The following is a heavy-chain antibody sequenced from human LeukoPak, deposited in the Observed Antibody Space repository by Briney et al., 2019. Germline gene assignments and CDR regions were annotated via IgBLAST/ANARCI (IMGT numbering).Heavy chain of an antibody. CDR3: ARAYGDYLYYYYYYMDV. D-gene: IGHD4-17*01. CDR2: IYHSGST. V-gene: IGHV4-4*02. CDR1: GASVSSSNW. J-gene: IGHJ6*03. Sequence: SETLSLTCAVSGASVSSSNWWSWVRQPPGKGLEWIGSIYHSGSTYYNPSLKSRVTISVDTSKNQFSLKLSSVTAADTAVYYCARAYGDYLYYYYYYMDVWGKGTTVTVSS.